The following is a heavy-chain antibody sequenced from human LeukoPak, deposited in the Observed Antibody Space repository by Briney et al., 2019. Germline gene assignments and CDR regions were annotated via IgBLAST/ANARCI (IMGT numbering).Heavy chain of an antibody. D-gene: IGHD3-10*01. J-gene: IGHJ3*02. CDR3: ARAWDYYGSGSEDDVFDI. V-gene: IGHV4-59*12. CDR2: IYYSGST. Sequence: SETLSLTCTVSGGSISSYYWSWIRQPPGKGLEWIGYIYYSGSTNYNPSLKSRVTISVDTSKNQFSLKLSSVTAADTAVYYCARAWDYYGSGSEDDVFDIWGQGTMVTVSS. CDR1: GGSISSYY.